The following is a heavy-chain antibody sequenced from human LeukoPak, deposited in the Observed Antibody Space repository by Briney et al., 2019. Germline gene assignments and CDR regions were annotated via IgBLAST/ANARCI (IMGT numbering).Heavy chain of an antibody. CDR2: IKQDGSEK. CDR1: GFTFSRYW. CDR3: ASTASHYYYMDV. V-gene: IGHV3-7*01. Sequence: GGSLRLSCAASGFTFSRYWMSWVRQAPGKGLEWVANIKQDGSEKYYVDSVKGRFTISRDNAKNSLYLQMNSLRAEDTAVYYCASTASHYYYMDVWGKGTTVTVSS. D-gene: IGHD2-21*02. J-gene: IGHJ6*03.